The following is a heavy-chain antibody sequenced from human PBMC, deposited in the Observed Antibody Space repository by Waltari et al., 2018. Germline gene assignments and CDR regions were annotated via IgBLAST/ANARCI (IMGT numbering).Heavy chain of an antibody. Sequence: EVQLVESGGGLVQPGGSLRLSCEASGFTFSSYSMNWVLQATGKGLEWVSYISSSRSTIYYADSVKGRFTISRDNAKNSLYLQMNSLRAEDTAVYYCARGVYSSSSGTDYWGQGTLVTVSS. D-gene: IGHD6-6*01. CDR3: ARGVYSSSSGTDY. CDR2: ISSSRSTI. CDR1: GFTFSSYS. J-gene: IGHJ4*02. V-gene: IGHV3-48*01.